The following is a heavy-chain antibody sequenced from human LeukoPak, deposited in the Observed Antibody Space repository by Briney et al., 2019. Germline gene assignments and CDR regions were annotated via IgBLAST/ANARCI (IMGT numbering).Heavy chain of an antibody. Sequence: GGSLRLSCAASGFTFSTFAMIWVRQPPGKGLEWVSSIFPSGGEIHYADSVRGRFTISRDNSKNTLYLQMNSLRAEDTAVYYCARDDYGDYHYWGQGTLVTVSS. CDR1: GFTFSTFA. V-gene: IGHV3-23*01. CDR2: IFPSGGEI. CDR3: ARDDYGDYHY. D-gene: IGHD4-17*01. J-gene: IGHJ4*02.